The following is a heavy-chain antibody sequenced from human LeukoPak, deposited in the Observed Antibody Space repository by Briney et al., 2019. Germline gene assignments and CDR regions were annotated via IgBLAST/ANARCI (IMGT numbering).Heavy chain of an antibody. V-gene: IGHV3-23*01. CDR1: GFTFSSYA. Sequence: PGWSLRLSCAASGFTFSSYAMSWVRQAPGKGLEWVSAISGSGGSTYYADSVKGRFTISRDNSENTLYLQMNSLRAEDTAVYYCAKVVGATGDYWGQGTLVTVSS. CDR2: ISGSGGST. CDR3: AKVVGATGDY. D-gene: IGHD1-26*01. J-gene: IGHJ4*02.